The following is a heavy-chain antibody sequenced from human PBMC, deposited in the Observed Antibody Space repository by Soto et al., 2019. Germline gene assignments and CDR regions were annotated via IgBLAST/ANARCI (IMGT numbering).Heavy chain of an antibody. V-gene: IGHV3-23*01. CDR2: ISVDGAT. J-gene: IGHJ4*02. CDR1: GFSFSSYA. Sequence: EVQLLESGGGSVQPEGSLRLSCAASGFSFSSYAMSWARQPPGKGPEWVSSISVDGATYYSDSVKGRFIISRDNSKNSLHLEMNSLGVEDTALYFCAKNYFFDNWGQGTLVTVSS. CDR3: AKNYFFDN.